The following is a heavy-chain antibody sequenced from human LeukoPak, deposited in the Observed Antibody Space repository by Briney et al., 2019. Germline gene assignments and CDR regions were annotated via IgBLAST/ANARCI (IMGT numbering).Heavy chain of an antibody. Sequence: PSETLSLTCAVYGGSFSGYYWSWIRQPPGKGLEWIGEINHSGSTNYNPSLKSRVTISVDTSKNQFSLKLSSVTAADTAVYYCARRGRVYSSYGVRRRYFDYWGQGTLVTVSS. CDR2: INHSGST. J-gene: IGHJ4*02. D-gene: IGHD5-12*01. CDR1: GGSFSGYY. V-gene: IGHV4-34*01. CDR3: ARRGRVYSSYGVRRRYFDY.